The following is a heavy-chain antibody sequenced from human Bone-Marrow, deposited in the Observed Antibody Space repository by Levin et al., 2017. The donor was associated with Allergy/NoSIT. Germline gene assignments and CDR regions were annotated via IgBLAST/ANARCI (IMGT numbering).Heavy chain of an antibody. D-gene: IGHD2-15*01. J-gene: IGHJ4*02. V-gene: IGHV3-11*06. CDR2: ISSSSSYT. Sequence: GESLKISCAASGFTFSDYYMSWIRQAPGKGLEWVSYISSSSSYTNYADSVKGRFTISRDNAKNSLYLQMNSLRAEDTAVYYCARGGYCSGGSSKTYFDYWGQGTLVTVSS. CDR3: ARGGYCSGGSSKTYFDY. CDR1: GFTFSDYY.